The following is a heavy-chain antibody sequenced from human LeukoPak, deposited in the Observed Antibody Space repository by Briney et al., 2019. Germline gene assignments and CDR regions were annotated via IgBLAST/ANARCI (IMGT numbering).Heavy chain of an antibody. CDR2: VNRDGSET. Sequence: GGSLRLSCAASGFALSSHWMTWIRQVPGRGPEWVANVNRDGSETYYLDSVKGRFTISKDNAKNSLYLQMNSLRAEGTALYHCARNNGMDVWGQGTTVIVSS. CDR3: ARNNGMDV. J-gene: IGHJ6*02. V-gene: IGHV3-7*03. CDR1: GFALSSHW.